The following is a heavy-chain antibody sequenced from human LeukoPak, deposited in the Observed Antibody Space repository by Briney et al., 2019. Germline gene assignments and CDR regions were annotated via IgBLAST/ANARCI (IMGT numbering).Heavy chain of an antibody. D-gene: IGHD6-13*01. CDR1: GYTFTGYF. CDR2: INPNTGST. J-gene: IGHJ5*02. V-gene: IGHV1-2*02. CDR3: ARVRKSSSSNWFDP. Sequence: GASVKVSCKASGYTFTGYFMHWVRQAPGQGLEWMGWINPNTGSTNYAQKFQGRVTMTRDTSISTAYMELSSLRSGDTAVYYCARVRKSSSSNWFDPWGQGTLVTVSS.